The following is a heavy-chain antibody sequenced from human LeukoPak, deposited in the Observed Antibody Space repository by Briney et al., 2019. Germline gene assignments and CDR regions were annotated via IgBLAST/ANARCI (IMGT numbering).Heavy chain of an antibody. CDR3: AREDGDYVFGY. D-gene: IGHD4-17*01. Sequence: GGSLRLSCAASGFTFSSYAMSWVRQAPGKGLEWVSYISSSSSTIYYADSVKGRFTISRDNAKNSLYLQMNSLRAEDTAVYYCAREDGDYVFGYWGQGTLVTVSS. CDR1: GFTFSSYA. V-gene: IGHV3-48*04. CDR2: ISSSSSTI. J-gene: IGHJ4*02.